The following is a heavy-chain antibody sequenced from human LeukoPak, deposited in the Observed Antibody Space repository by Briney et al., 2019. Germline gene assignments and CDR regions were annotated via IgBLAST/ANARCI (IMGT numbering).Heavy chain of an antibody. J-gene: IGHJ4*02. V-gene: IGHV3-15*01. CDR2: IKSKTDGGTT. CDR1: GFTFSNAW. CDR3: VRGPLMVHSSSWDFDY. Sequence: GGSLRLSCAASGFTFSNAWMSWVRQAPGKGLEWVGRIKSKTDGGTTDYAAPVKGRFTISRDDSKNTLYLQMNSLRAEDTAVYYCVRGPLMVHSSSWDFDYWGQGTLVTVSS. D-gene: IGHD6-13*01.